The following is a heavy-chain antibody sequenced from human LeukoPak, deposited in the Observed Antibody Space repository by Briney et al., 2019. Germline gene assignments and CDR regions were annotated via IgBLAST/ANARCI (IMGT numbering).Heavy chain of an antibody. D-gene: IGHD3-22*01. Sequence: GGSLRLSCAASGFTVSNNYINWVRQTPGKGLEWVSVIYSGGSTYYADSVKGRFTISRDNSKNTLYLQMSSLRAEDTAVYYCAREAHYYDSSGYPPGAFDIWGQGTMVTVSS. CDR3: AREAHYYDSSGYPPGAFDI. CDR2: IYSGGST. J-gene: IGHJ3*02. V-gene: IGHV3-66*01. CDR1: GFTVSNNY.